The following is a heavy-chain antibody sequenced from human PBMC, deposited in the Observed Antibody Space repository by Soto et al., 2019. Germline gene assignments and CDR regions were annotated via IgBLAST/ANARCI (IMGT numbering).Heavy chain of an antibody. J-gene: IGHJ3*02. D-gene: IGHD1-26*01. CDR3: AREREDAFDI. V-gene: IGHV3-48*03. Sequence: PWGSLRLSCVASGFTFISYEINLIRLAPGKGLEWVSYISGSGTTIYYADSVKGRFTISRDNARNSLFLQMNSLRAEDTAFYYCAREREDAFDIWGQGTMVTVSS. CDR2: ISGSGTTI. CDR1: GFTFISYE.